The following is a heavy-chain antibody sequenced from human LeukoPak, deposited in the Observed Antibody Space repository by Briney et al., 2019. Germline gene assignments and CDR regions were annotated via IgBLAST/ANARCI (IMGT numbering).Heavy chain of an antibody. CDR1: GFTFSSYE. CDR3: ARGLLGGGRPADF. V-gene: IGHV3-23*01. D-gene: IGHD3-16*01. J-gene: IGHJ4*02. Sequence: GSLSLSCAASGFTFSSYEMNWVRQAPGGGLEWLSSITSRGITTNYADSVKGRFTISRDNSKNTLFLQMDSLRDEDTAIYYCARGLLGGGRPADFWGQGTLVTVSS. CDR2: ITSRGITT.